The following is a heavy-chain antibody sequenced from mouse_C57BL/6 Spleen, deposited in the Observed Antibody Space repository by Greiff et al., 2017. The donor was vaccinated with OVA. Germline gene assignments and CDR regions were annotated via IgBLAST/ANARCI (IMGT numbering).Heavy chain of an antibody. J-gene: IGHJ2*01. CDR1: GYTFTDYY. CDR3: ARSGGLRRGGDY. V-gene: IGHV1-26*01. CDR2: INPNNGGT. Sequence: EVQLQQSGPELVKPGASVKISCKASGYTFTDYYMNWVKQSHGKSLEWIGDINPNNGGTSYNQKFKGKATLTVDKSSSTAYMELRSLTSEDSAVYYCARSGGLRRGGDYWGQGTTLTVSS. D-gene: IGHD2-4*01.